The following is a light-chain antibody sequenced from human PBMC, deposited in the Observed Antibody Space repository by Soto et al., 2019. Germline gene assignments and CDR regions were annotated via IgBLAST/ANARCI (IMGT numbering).Light chain of an antibody. Sequence: QSALTQPASVSGSPGQSITISCTGTSSDVGRYNYVSWYQQHPGKAPKLMIYEVSNRPSGVSNRFSASKSGNTASLTISGLQAEDEADYCCTSYTSSTTWVFGGGTKVTVL. CDR1: SSDVGRYNY. CDR3: TSYTSSTTWV. CDR2: EVS. V-gene: IGLV2-14*01. J-gene: IGLJ3*02.